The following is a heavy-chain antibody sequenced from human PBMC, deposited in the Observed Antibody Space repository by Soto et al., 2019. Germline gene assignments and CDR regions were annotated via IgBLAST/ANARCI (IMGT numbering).Heavy chain of an antibody. CDR2: INHSGST. CDR1: GGSFSGYY. Sequence: SETLSLTCAVFGGSFSGYYWRWIRQPPGKGLEWIGEINHSGSTNYNPSLKSRVTISVDTSKNQFSLKLSSVTAADTAVYYCARVSGIYYYGMDVWGQGTTVT. V-gene: IGHV4-34*01. D-gene: IGHD3-10*01. J-gene: IGHJ6*02. CDR3: ARVSGIYYYGMDV.